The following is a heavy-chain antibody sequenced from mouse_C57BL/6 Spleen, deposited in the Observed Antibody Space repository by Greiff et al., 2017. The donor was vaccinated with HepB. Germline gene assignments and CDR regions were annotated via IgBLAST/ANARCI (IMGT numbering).Heavy chain of an antibody. CDR2: IRSKSNNYAT. CDR3: VRTDTLYYYAMDY. Sequence: GGGLVQPKGSLKLSCAASGFSFNTYAMNWVRQAPGKGLEWVARIRSKSNNYATYYADSVKDRFTISRDDSESMLYLQMNNLKTEDTAMYYCVRTDTLYYYAMDYWGQGTSVTVSS. CDR1: GFSFNTYA. J-gene: IGHJ4*01. V-gene: IGHV10-1*01.